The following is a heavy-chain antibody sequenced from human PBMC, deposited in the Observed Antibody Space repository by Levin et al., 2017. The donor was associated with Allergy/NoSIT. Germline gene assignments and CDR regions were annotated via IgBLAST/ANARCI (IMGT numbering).Heavy chain of an antibody. CDR3: ARQKFTYYYDSSGYYIDL. V-gene: IGHV4-39*01. CDR1: GGSISSPSYY. CDR2: IHYSGST. J-gene: IGHJ2*01. D-gene: IGHD3-22*01. Sequence: ESLKISCTVSGGSISSPSYYWGWVRQPPGKGLEWIGSIHYSGSTYYNPSLKSRVTISVDTSMNQLSLKLSSVTAADTAVYYCARQKFTYYYDSSGYYIDLWGRGTLVTVSS.